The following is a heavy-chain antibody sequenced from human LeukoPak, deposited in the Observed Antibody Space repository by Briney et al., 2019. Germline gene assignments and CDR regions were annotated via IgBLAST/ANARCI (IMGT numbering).Heavy chain of an antibody. CDR2: IRSKAYGCTT. D-gene: IGHD2-15*01. CDR3: TREEGTKVYGYCSGGSCYIPDY. J-gene: IGHJ4*02. CDR1: GFTFGDYA. V-gene: IGHV3-49*03. Sequence: GGSLRLSCTASGFTFGDYAMSWFRQAPGKGLEWVGFIRSKAYGCTTEYAASVKGRFTISRDDSKSVAYLQVNSLKTEDTAVYYCTREEGTKVYGYCSGGSCYIPDYWGRGTLVTVSS.